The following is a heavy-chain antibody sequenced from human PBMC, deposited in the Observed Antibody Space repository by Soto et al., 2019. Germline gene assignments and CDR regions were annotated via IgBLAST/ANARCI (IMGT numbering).Heavy chain of an antibody. V-gene: IGHV3-23*01. CDR2: ISGSGGST. CDR1: GFIFSNYA. D-gene: IGHD6-13*01. J-gene: IGHJ4*02. CDR3: AKDQYSSTWSYFDY. Sequence: EVQLLESGGGLVQPGGSLRLSCAASGFIFSNYAMSWVRQAPGKGLEWVSAISGSGGSTYHADPVKGRFTISRDNSKNTLYLQMNSLRAEDTAVYYCAKDQYSSTWSYFDYWGQGTLATVSS.